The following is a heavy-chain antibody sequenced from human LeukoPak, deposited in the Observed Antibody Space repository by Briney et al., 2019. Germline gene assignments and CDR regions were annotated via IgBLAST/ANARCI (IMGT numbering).Heavy chain of an antibody. CDR1: GFTVSSNY. CDR3: ARTPYGDYVDY. Sequence: PGGSLRLSCAASGFTVSSNYMSWVRQAPGKGLEWVSVIYSGGSTYYADSVKGRFTISRDISKNTLYLQMNSLRAEDTAVYYCARTPYGDYVDYWGQGTLVTVSS. J-gene: IGHJ4*02. V-gene: IGHV3-53*01. D-gene: IGHD4-17*01. CDR2: IYSGGST.